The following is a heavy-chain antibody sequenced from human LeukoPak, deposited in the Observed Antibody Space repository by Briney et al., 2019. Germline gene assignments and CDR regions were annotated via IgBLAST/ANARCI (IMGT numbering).Heavy chain of an antibody. Sequence: GRSLRLSCAASGFTFSSYGMHWVRQAPGKGLEWVAVIWYDGSNKYYADSVKGRFTISRDNSKTTLYLQMNSLRAEDTAVYYCARSGIAVAGTSYDAFDIWGQGTMVTVSS. D-gene: IGHD6-19*01. J-gene: IGHJ3*02. CDR2: IWYDGSNK. V-gene: IGHV3-33*01. CDR1: GFTFSSYG. CDR3: ARSGIAVAGTSYDAFDI.